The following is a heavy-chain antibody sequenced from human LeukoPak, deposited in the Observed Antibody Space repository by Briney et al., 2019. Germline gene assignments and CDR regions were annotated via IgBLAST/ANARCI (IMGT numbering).Heavy chain of an antibody. CDR2: IYTSGRT. CDR1: GGSISSDY. D-gene: IGHD6-6*01. CDR3: ARDPQLGPFDY. J-gene: IGHJ4*02. Sequence: SETLSLTCTASGGSISSDYWSWIRQPAGKGLEWIWRIYTSGRTNYYPSPKSRVTTSVDTSKKQFSLKLSSVTAADTAVYYCARDPQLGPFDYWGQGTLVTVSS. V-gene: IGHV4-4*07.